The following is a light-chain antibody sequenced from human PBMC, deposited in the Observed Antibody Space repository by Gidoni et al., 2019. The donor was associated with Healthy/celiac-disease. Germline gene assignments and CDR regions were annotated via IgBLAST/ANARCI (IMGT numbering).Light chain of an antibody. CDR3: MQALQTRT. J-gene: IGKJ1*01. V-gene: IGKV2-28*01. CDR2: LGS. Sequence: DIVMTQSPLSLPVTPGEPASISCRSSQSLLHSNGYNYLDWYLQKPGQSPQLLIDLGSNRASGGPDRFSGSGSGTDFTLKISRVEDEDVGVYYCMQALQTRTFGQGTKVEIK. CDR1: QSLLHSNGYNY.